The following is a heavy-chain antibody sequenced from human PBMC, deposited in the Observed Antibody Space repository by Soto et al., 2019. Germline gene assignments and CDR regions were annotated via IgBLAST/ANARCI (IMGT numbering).Heavy chain of an antibody. CDR3: ARVGGYGDYADY. J-gene: IGHJ4*02. CDR1: GFSFSNS. D-gene: IGHD4-17*01. V-gene: IGHV4-4*02. CDR2: IYHSGST. Sequence: GSLRLSCAASGFSFSNSWMTWVRQPPGKGLEWTGEIYHSGSTNYNPSLKSRVTISVDKSKNQFSLKLSSVTAADTAVYYCARVGGYGDYADYWGQGTLVTVSS.